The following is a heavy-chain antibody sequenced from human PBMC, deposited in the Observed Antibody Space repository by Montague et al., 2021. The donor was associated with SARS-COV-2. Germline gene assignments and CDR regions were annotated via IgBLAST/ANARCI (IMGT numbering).Heavy chain of an antibody. V-gene: IGHV4-4*02. J-gene: IGHJ6*02. Sequence: SETLSLTCAVSGGSISSSNWRSWVRQPPGKGLEWIGEIYHSGSTNYNPSLKSRVTISVDKSKNQFSLKLSSVTAADTAVYYCARTLWFGELLSYYYYGMDVGGQGTTVTVSS. CDR2: IYHSGST. CDR3: ARTLWFGELLSYYYYGMDV. CDR1: GGSISSSNW. D-gene: IGHD3-10*01.